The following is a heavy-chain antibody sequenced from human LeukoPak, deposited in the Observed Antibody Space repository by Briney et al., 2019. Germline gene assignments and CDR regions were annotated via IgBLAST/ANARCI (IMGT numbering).Heavy chain of an antibody. CDR1: GFTFSSYG. J-gene: IGHJ5*02. CDR3: TKTAPAAIYWFDP. V-gene: IGHV3-30*18. Sequence: GGSLRLSCAASGFTFSSYGMHWVRQAPGKGLEWVAVISYDGSNKYYADSVKGRFTISRDNSKNTLYLQMNSLRAEGTAVYYCTKTAPAAIYWFDPWGQGTLVTVSS. D-gene: IGHD2-2*02. CDR2: ISYDGSNK.